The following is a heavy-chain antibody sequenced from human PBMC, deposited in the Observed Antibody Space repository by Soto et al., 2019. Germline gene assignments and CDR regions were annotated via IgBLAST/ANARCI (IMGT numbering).Heavy chain of an antibody. D-gene: IGHD3-10*01. CDR1: GFTFSSYS. Sequence: EVQLVESGGGLVKPGGSLRLSCAASGFTFSSYSMNWVRQAPGKGLEWVSSISSSGSYIYYADSVKGRFTISRDNAKNSLYLQMNSLRAEDTAVYYCARMVREHFDYWGQGTLVTVSS. CDR3: ARMVREHFDY. V-gene: IGHV3-21*01. CDR2: ISSSGSYI. J-gene: IGHJ4*02.